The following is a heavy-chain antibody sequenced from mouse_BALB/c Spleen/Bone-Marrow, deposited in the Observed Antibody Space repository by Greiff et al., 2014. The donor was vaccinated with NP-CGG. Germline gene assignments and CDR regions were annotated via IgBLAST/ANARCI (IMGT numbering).Heavy chain of an antibody. Sequence: VQLQQSGAELVKPGASVKLSCKASGYSFTSYWMHWVKQRPGQGLEWIGEISPSNGRSNYNEKFKSKATLTVDKSSSTAYMQLSGLTSEDSAVYYCTRSELRRGGYALDYWGLGTSVTVSS. J-gene: IGHJ4*01. V-gene: IGHV1S81*02. D-gene: IGHD2-12*01. CDR2: ISPSNGRS. CDR1: GYSFTSYW. CDR3: TRSELRRGGYALDY.